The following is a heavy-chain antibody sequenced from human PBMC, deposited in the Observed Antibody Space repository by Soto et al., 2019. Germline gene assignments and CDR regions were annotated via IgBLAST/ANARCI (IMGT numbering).Heavy chain of an antibody. D-gene: IGHD2-15*01. J-gene: IGHJ4*02. Sequence: GESLKISCKGSGYSFTSYWISWVRQIPWKGLEWMGRIDPSDSYTNYSPSFQGHVTISADKSISTAYLQWSSLKASDTAMYYCARHPVRPKAAHYYSEYWGQGTLVIASS. CDR2: IDPSDSYT. V-gene: IGHV5-10-1*01. CDR1: GYSFTSYW. CDR3: ARHPVRPKAAHYYSEY.